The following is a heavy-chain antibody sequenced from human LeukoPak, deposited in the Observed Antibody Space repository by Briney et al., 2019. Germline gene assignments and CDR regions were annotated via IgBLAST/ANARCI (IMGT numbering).Heavy chain of an antibody. J-gene: IGHJ4*02. CDR3: VKGDWLDF. V-gene: IGHV3-23*01. CDR1: GFSFSTYD. D-gene: IGHD2-21*02. Sequence: PGGSLRLSCAASGFSFSTYDMSWARQAPGKGLEWVSAMRGSSGNTYYADSVKGRFTMSRDNSKSTLFLYMNSLRANDTAVYYCVKGDWLDFWGQGTLVTVSS. CDR2: MRGSSGNT.